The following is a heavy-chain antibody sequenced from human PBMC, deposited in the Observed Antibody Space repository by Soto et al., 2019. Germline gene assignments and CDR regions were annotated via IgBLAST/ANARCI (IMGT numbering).Heavy chain of an antibody. CDR3: AISTGGFGGLFVVPSDY. Sequence: GGSLRLSCAASGFTYESYAMSWVRQAPGKGLEWVSGINSGGTVAHYADSVKGRFAISRDNSKNTLSLEMNSLRVDDTGLYYCAISTGGFGGLFVVPSDYWGQGTLVTVSS. CDR2: INSGGTVA. J-gene: IGHJ4*02. D-gene: IGHD3-16*01. CDR1: GFTYESYA. V-gene: IGHV3-23*01.